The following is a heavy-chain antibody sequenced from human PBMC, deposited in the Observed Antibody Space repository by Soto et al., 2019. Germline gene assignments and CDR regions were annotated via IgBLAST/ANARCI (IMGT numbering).Heavy chain of an antibody. V-gene: IGHV3-7*01. Sequence: PGGSLRLSCAASGFTFSSYWMSWVRQAPGKGLEWVANIKQDGSEKYYVDSVKGRFTISRDNAKNSLYLHMNSLRAEDTAVYYCARDPRTMVRGVIPQNGYGMDVWGQGTTVTVSS. CDR2: IKQDGSEK. J-gene: IGHJ6*02. D-gene: IGHD3-10*01. CDR3: ARDPRTMVRGVIPQNGYGMDV. CDR1: GFTFSSYW.